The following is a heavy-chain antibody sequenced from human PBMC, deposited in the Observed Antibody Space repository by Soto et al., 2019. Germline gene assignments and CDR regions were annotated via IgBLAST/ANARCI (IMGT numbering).Heavy chain of an antibody. V-gene: IGHV3-15*07. D-gene: IGHD7-27*01. J-gene: IGHJ6*02. Sequence: EVQLVESGGGLVKPGGSLRLSCAASGFTFSNAWMNWVRQAPGKGLEWVGRIKSKTDGGTTDYVAPVKGRFTISRDDSKNIMYLHMNSLKTEDTAVYYCSTGVSLGIPTWYYSYGIDVWGQGTTVIVSS. CDR3: STGVSLGIPTWYYSYGIDV. CDR1: GFTFSNAW. CDR2: IKSKTDGGTT.